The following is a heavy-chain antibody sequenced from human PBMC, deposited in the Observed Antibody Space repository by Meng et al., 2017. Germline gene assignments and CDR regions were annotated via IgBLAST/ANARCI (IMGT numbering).Heavy chain of an antibody. CDR3: ARDAVNSGYGQGVDY. J-gene: IGHJ4*02. D-gene: IGHD5-12*01. CDR1: GFTVSSNY. V-gene: IGHV3-30*01. CDR2: ISYDGSNK. Sequence: GESLKISCAASGFTVSSNYMSWVRQAPGKGLEWVAVISYDGSNKYYADSVKGRFTISRDNSKNTLYLQMNSLRAEDTAVYYCARDAVNSGYGQGVDYWGQGTLVTVSS.